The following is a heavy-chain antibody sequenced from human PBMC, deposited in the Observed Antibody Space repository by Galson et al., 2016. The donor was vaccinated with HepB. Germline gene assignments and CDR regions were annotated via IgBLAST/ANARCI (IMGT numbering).Heavy chain of an antibody. CDR3: ARGDFWSGYYYYGMEA. Sequence: QSGAEVKKPGESRRIACKASGYKFSSYWIGWVRQMPGKGLEWMAIIYPGDSDTRYSPAFQGQVTISADTSISTAYLQWSSLRASDTAIYYCARGDFWSGYYYYGMEAWGQGTTVTVS. D-gene: IGHD3-3*01. CDR2: IYPGDSDT. J-gene: IGHJ6*02. CDR1: GYKFSSYW. V-gene: IGHV5-51*03.